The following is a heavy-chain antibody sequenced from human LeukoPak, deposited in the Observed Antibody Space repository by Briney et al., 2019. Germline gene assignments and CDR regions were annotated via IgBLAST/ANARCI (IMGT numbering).Heavy chain of an antibody. CDR1: GFTFSNYA. CDR2: ISEDGNRK. V-gene: IGHV3-30-3*01. CDR3: ARSPPAVVYASYYFDY. Sequence: PGGSLRLSCAASGFTFSNYAMDWVRQAPGKGLEWVAVISEDGNRKYHADSVKGRFIISRDNSKNTLFLQMNSLRAEDTAVYYCARSPPAVVYASYYFDYWGQGTLVTVSS. D-gene: IGHD2-8*02. J-gene: IGHJ4*02.